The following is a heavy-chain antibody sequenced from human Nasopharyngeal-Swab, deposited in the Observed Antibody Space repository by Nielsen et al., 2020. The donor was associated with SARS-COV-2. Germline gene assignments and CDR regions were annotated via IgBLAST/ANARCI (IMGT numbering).Heavy chain of an antibody. V-gene: IGHV3-21*04. J-gene: IGHJ4*02. CDR3: AKDRGWGSGWYIPVH. Sequence: GGSLRLSCAASGFTFSSYSMNWVRQAPGKGLEWVSSISSSSSYIYYADSVKGRFTISRDNAKNSLYLQMNSLRAEDTAVYYCAKDRGWGSGWYIPVHWGQGTLVTVSS. D-gene: IGHD6-19*01. CDR1: GFTFSSYS. CDR2: ISSSSSYI.